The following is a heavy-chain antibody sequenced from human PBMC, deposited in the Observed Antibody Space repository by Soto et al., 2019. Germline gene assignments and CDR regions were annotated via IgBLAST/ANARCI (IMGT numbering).Heavy chain of an antibody. V-gene: IGHV1-2*04. J-gene: IGHJ5*02. Sequence: QVQLVQSGAEVKKPGASVKVSCKASGYTFTGYYMHWVRQAPGQGLEWMGWINPNSGGTNYAQKLQGWVTLTRDTSISTAYMELSRLRSDDTAVYYCARGNYYDILTGYYGGGNWFDPWGQGTLVTVSS. CDR3: ARGNYYDILTGYYGGGNWFDP. CDR2: INPNSGGT. CDR1: GYTFTGYY. D-gene: IGHD3-9*01.